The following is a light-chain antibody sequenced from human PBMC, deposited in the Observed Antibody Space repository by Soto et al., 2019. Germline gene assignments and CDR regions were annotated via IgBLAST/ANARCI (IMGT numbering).Light chain of an antibody. CDR1: QGISTY. Sequence: DIQMTQSPYSLSAYVGDRVTITCRASQGISTYLALYQQKPGKVPKLLIYAASTLQSGVPSRFSGSGSGTAFTLTLSILQPEDVATDYCQKYNSAPPFTFGPGTKVDIK. J-gene: IGKJ3*01. CDR3: QKYNSAPPFT. CDR2: AAS. V-gene: IGKV1-27*01.